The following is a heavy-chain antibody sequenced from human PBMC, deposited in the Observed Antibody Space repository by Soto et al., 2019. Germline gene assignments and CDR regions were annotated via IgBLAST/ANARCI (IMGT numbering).Heavy chain of an antibody. J-gene: IGHJ6*02. Sequence: SQTLSLTCAISGDSVSSNSAAWNWIRQSPSRGLEWLGRTYYRSKWYNDYAVSVKSRITINPDTSKNQFSLQLNSVTPEDTAVYYCASGLLAVAAPRGYYYYGMDVWGQGTTVTVS. D-gene: IGHD6-19*01. CDR1: GDSVSSNSAA. V-gene: IGHV6-1*01. CDR2: TYYRSKWYN. CDR3: ASGLLAVAAPRGYYYYGMDV.